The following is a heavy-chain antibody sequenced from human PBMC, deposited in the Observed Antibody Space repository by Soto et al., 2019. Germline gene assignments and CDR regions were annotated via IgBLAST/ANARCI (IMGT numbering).Heavy chain of an antibody. CDR2: INPNSGGT. CDR3: ARELDGIDV. J-gene: IGHJ6*02. Sequence: ASVKVSCKASGYTFTGYYMHWVRQAPGQGLEWMGWINPNSGGTNYAQKFQGWVTMTRDTSISTAYMELNSLRAEDTALYYCARELDGIDVWGQGTTVTVSS. V-gene: IGHV1-2*04. CDR1: GYTFTGYY.